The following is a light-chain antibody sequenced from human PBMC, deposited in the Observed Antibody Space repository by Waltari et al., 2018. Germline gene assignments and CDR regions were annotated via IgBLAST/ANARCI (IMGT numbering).Light chain of an antibody. CDR1: HTVRTTY. V-gene: IGKV3-20*01. CDR2: GAS. J-gene: IGKJ4*01. CDR3: QQYDISPLT. Sequence: DIVLKPSPGTLSLSRGERATLSCRASHTVRTTYLAWYQQKPGQAPTLLIYGASSRATGIPDRFSGSGSGTDFSLTISSLEPEDFAVYYCQQYDISPLTFGGGTKVEIK.